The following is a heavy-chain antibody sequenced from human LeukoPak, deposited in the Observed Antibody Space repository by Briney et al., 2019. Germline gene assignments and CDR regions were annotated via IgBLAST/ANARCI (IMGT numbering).Heavy chain of an antibody. D-gene: IGHD2-21*02. CDR1: GYTFTSYA. CDR2: IIPTLGIA. CDR3: ARGPVVVTATRGWAFDI. V-gene: IGHV1-69*04. Sequence: SVKVSCKASGYTFTSYAISWVRQAPGQGLEWMGRIIPTLGIANYAQKFQGRVTITADKSTSTAYMELSSLRSEDTAVYYCARGPVVVTATRGWAFDIWGQGTMVTVSS. J-gene: IGHJ3*02.